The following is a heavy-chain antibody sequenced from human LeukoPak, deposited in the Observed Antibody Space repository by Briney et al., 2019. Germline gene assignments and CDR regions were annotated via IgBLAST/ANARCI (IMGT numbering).Heavy chain of an antibody. CDR1: GFTFSSYW. Sequence: PGGSLRLSCAASGFTFSSYWMSWVRQAPGKGLEWVANIKQDGSEKYYVDSVKGRFTISRDNAKNSLYLQMNSLRAEDTAVYYCARGTGAVLLWFGGLIFDYWGQGTLVTVSS. D-gene: IGHD3-10*01. CDR2: IKQDGSEK. V-gene: IGHV3-7*01. J-gene: IGHJ4*02. CDR3: ARGTGAVLLWFGGLIFDY.